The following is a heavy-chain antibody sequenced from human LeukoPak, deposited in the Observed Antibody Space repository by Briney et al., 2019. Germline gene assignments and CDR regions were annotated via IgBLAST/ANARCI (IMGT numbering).Heavy chain of an antibody. CDR1: GYTLTELS. J-gene: IGHJ3*02. Sequence: GASVKVSCKVSGYTLTELSMHWVRQAPGKGLEWMGGFDPEDGETIYAQKFQGRVTMTEDTSTDTAYMELSSLRSEDTAVYYCATSHSATVTIFPGRGAFDIWGQGTMVTVSS. V-gene: IGHV1-24*01. D-gene: IGHD4-17*01. CDR2: FDPEDGET. CDR3: ATSHSATVTIFPGRGAFDI.